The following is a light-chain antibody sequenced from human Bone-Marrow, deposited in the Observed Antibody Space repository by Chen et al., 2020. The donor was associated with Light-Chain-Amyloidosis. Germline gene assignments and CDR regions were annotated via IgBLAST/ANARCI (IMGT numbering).Light chain of an antibody. CDR3: QSYDTALLSLV. Sequence: QSVLTQPPSMSEAPGQRVTISCTGSRSNLEAGYDVHWYQQLPVTSPKLLIYDSDIRPSVVPDRFSASKSGTSASLSITGLQVADEADYYCQSYDTALLSLVFGGGTKLTV. J-gene: IGLJ2*01. CDR2: DSD. V-gene: IGLV1-40*01. CDR1: RSNLEAGYD.